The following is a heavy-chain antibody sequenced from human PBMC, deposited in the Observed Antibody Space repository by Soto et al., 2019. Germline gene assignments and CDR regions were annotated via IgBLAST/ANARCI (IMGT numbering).Heavy chain of an antibody. CDR3: ARGEVVALGY. J-gene: IGHJ4*02. V-gene: IGHV4-59*12. D-gene: IGHD2-15*01. Sequence: SETLALTGTVSGGSISSYYCSWIRQPPGKGLEWIGYIYHSGSTYYNPSLKSRVTILVDRSKNQFSLTLSSVTAADTAVYYCARGEVVALGYWGQGTLVTVSS. CDR1: GGSISSYY. CDR2: IYHSGST.